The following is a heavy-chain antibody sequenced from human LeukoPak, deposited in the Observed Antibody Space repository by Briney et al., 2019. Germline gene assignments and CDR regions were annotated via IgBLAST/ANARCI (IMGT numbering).Heavy chain of an antibody. D-gene: IGHD2-2*01. CDR2: IKEDGSEK. CDR3: AKVLVVVPAAIPSN. V-gene: IGHV3-7*03. CDR1: GFPLSSYR. Sequence: GGSLRLSCAASGFPLSSYRMSWVRQAPGKGLGWVANIKEDGSEKYYVDSVKGRFTISRDNAKNSLYLQMNSLRAEDTAVYYCAKVLVVVPAAIPSNWGQGTLVTVSS. J-gene: IGHJ4*02.